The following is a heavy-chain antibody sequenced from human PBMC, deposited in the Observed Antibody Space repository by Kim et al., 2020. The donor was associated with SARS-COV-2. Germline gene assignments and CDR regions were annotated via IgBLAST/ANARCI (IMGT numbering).Heavy chain of an antibody. CDR2: ISGSGGST. CDR3: AKDGGDIVVVVATNWFDP. CDR1: GFTFSSYA. Sequence: GGSLRLSCAASGFTFSSYAMSWVRQAPGKGLEWVSAISGSGGSTYYADSVKGRFTISRDNSKNTLYLQMNSLRAEDTAVYYCAKDGGDIVVVVATNWFDPWGQGTLVTVSS. D-gene: IGHD2-15*01. V-gene: IGHV3-23*01. J-gene: IGHJ5*02.